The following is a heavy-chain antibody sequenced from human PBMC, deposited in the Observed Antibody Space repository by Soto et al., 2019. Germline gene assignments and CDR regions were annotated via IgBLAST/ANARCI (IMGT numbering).Heavy chain of an antibody. D-gene: IGHD4-17*01. CDR3: ARLRVYYYGMDV. CDR1: GGSISSSSYY. V-gene: IGHV4-39*01. J-gene: IGHJ6*02. CDR2: IYYSGST. Sequence: SETLSLTCTVSGGSISSSSYYWGWIRQPPGKGLEWIGSIYYSGSTYYNPSLKSRVTISVDTSKNQFSLKLSSVTAADTAVYYCARLRVYYYGMDVWGQGTKVTVSS.